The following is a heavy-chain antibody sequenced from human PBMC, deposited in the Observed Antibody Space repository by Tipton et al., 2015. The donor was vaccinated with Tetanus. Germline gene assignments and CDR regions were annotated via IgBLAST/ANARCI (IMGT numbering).Heavy chain of an antibody. J-gene: IGHJ6*02. D-gene: IGHD3-22*01. CDR1: GYTFTGYY. V-gene: IGHV1-2*02. CDR2: IDPNSGDT. Sequence: QLVQSGAEVKKPGASLKVSCKASGYTFTGYYMYWVRQAPGQGLEWVGWIDPNSGDTIYAQNFQGRVTMTRDTSISTVYMELSRLRSDDTAVYYCARDRGDYIYYGMDVWGPGTTVTVSS. CDR3: ARDRGDYIYYGMDV.